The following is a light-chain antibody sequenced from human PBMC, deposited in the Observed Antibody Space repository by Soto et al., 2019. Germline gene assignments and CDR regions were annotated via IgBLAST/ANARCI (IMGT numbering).Light chain of an antibody. V-gene: IGKV3-15*01. CDR1: QSISDN. J-gene: IGKJ4*01. CDR2: GAS. Sequence: DIVMTQSPAILSVSLGERATLSRLASQSISDNLAWYQQRSGQAPRLLIYGASTRATGVPARFSGSGSGTEFTLTISSLQSDDFAIYYCQQYKSWPPLTFGGGTKVE. CDR3: QQYKSWPPLT.